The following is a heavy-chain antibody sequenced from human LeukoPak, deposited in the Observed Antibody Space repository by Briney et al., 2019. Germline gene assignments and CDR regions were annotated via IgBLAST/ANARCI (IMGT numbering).Heavy chain of an antibody. CDR3: AKAVLSSGWSKNDY. CDR1: GFTFSSYA. J-gene: IGHJ4*02. Sequence: GSLRLSCAASGFTFSSYAMSWVRQAPGKGLEWVSTIRGSGGSTYYADSVKGRFTTSRDNSKNTLYLQMNSLRAEDTAVYYCAKAVLSSGWSKNDYWGQGTLVTVSS. V-gene: IGHV3-23*01. CDR2: IRGSGGST. D-gene: IGHD6-19*01.